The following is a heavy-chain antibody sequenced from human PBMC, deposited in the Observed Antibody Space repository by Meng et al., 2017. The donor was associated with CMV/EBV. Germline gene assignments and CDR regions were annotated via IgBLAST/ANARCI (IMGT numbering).Heavy chain of an antibody. D-gene: IGHD3-9*01. V-gene: IGHV1-18*01. CDR1: GYTFTSYG. CDR3: ARNAFGNDILSYFDY. CDR2: ISAYNGNT. J-gene: IGHJ4*02. Sequence: SVKVSCKASGYTFTSYGISWVRQAPGQGLEWMGWISAYNGNTNYAQKLQGRVTMTTDTSTSTAYMELRSLRSDDTAVYYCARNAFGNDILSYFDYWGQGTLVTVSS.